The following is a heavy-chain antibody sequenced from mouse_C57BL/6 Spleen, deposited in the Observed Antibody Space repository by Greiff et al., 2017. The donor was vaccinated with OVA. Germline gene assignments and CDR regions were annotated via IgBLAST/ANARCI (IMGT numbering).Heavy chain of an antibody. CDR2: IDPSSGGT. V-gene: IGHV1-72*01. CDR1: GYTFTSYW. D-gene: IGHD1-1*01. J-gene: IGHJ3*01. Sequence: VQLQQPGAELVKPGASVKLSCKASGYTFTSYWMHWVKQRPGRGLEWIGRIDPSSGGTKYNEKFKSKATLTVDKPSSTAYMQLSSLTSEDSAGYFGARDFYGSTAGFAYWGQGTLVTVSA. CDR3: ARDFYGSTAGFAY.